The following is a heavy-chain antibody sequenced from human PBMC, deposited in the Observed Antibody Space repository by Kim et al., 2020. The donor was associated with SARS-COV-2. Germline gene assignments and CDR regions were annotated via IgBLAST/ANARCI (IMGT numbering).Heavy chain of an antibody. CDR2: ISSSSSTI. Sequence: GGSLRLSCAASGFTFSSYSMNWVRQAPGKGLEWVSYISSSSSTIYYADSVKGRFTISRDNAKNSLYLQMNSLRAEDTAVYYCARDRRKYQLFRGIYYGMDVWGQGTTVTVSS. D-gene: IGHD2-2*01. CDR3: ARDRRKYQLFRGIYYGMDV. V-gene: IGHV3-48*04. CDR1: GFTFSSYS. J-gene: IGHJ6*02.